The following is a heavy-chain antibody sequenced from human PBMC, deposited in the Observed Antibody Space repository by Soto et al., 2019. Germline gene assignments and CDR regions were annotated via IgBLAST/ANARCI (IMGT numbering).Heavy chain of an antibody. Sequence: ASVNVSCKASGGTFSSYAISWVRQAPGQGLEWMGGIIPILGIANYAQKFQGRVTITADKSTSTAYMELSSLRSEDTAVYYCARGLGYCSGGSCYKNNWFDPWGQGTLVTVSS. D-gene: IGHD2-15*01. CDR3: ARGLGYCSGGSCYKNNWFDP. CDR2: IIPILGIA. CDR1: GGTFSSYA. J-gene: IGHJ5*02. V-gene: IGHV1-69*10.